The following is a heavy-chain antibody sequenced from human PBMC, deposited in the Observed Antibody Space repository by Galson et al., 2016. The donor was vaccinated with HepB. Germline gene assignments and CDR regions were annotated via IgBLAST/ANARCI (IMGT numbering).Heavy chain of an antibody. CDR2: IYNDGRT. V-gene: IGHV3-53*01. J-gene: IGHJ4*02. Sequence: SLRLSCAASGFIVSNNYMSWVRQVPGKGLEWVSVIYNDGRTYYADSVKGRFTIPRDTSKNTLYLQMNSLRAEDTALYYCARDHPLDYWGPGTLVTVSS. CDR3: ARDHPLDY. CDR1: GFIVSNNY.